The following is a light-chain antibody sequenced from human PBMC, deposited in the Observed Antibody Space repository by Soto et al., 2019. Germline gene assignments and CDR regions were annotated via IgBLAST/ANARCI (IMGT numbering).Light chain of an antibody. Sequence: QSVLTQSSSASASLGSSVKLTCILSSVHNTYIIAWHQQRPGKAPRFLMTLDRSGSYNRGSGVPDRFSGSSSGADRYLTISNLQFEDEGDYYCETWYSNTHKVFGGGTKLTVL. V-gene: IGLV4-60*02. CDR1: SVHNTYI. CDR3: ETWYSNTHKV. J-gene: IGLJ3*02. CDR2: LDRSGSY.